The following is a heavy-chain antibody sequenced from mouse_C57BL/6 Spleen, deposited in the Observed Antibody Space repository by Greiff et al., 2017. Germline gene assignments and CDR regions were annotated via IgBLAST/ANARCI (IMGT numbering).Heavy chain of an antibody. J-gene: IGHJ2*01. CDR3: SRQSSRDYLGD. V-gene: IGHV5-6*02. CDR2: ISSGGSYT. CDR1: GFTFSSYG. D-gene: IGHD1-1*01. Sequence: EVKLEESGGDLVKPGGSLKLSCAASGFTFSSYGMSWVRQTPDKRLEWVATISSGGSYTYYPDSVKGRFTISRDKAKNTRYLQMSSLKSEDTAMYYCSRQSSRDYLGDWGQGTTLTV.